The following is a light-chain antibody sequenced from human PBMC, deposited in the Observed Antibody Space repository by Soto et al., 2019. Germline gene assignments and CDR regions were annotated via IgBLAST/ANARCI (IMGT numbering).Light chain of an antibody. CDR3: MQGTHWPPN. Sequence: DVVMTQSPLSLPVTLGQPASISCRSNHSIVYSDGNTYLNWFQQRPGQAPRRLSYKVSNRDSGVRDSFSGSGSGSDFKMAISWVEAEDVGAYSCMQGTHWPPNFGPGPKVDVK. CDR2: KVS. J-gene: IGKJ3*01. CDR1: HSIVYSDGNTY. V-gene: IGKV2-30*01.